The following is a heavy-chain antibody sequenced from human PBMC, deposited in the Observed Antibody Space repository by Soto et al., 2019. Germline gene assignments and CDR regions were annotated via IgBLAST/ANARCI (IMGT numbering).Heavy chain of an antibody. J-gene: IGHJ4*02. Sequence: SVKVSCKASVGTFSKNTISWVRQAPGQGLEWMGGIMPVFGRPNYAQKFQGRVTITADEYTRTAYMELSRLKSDDTAVYYCARQFDYDTSGYYYAYWGQGTQVTVSS. CDR1: VGTFSKNT. V-gene: IGHV1-69*13. CDR2: IMPVFGRP. CDR3: ARQFDYDTSGYYYAY. D-gene: IGHD3-22*01.